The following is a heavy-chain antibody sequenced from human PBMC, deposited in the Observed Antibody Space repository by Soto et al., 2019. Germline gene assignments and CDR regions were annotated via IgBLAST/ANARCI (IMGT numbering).Heavy chain of an antibody. CDR1: GGTFSSYA. V-gene: IGHV1-69*13. J-gene: IGHJ4*02. CDR3: ASSPSPYYDILTSFDY. CDR2: IIPIFGTA. D-gene: IGHD3-9*01. Sequence: SVKVSCKAPGGTFSSYAISWVRQAPGQGLEWMGGIIPIFGTANYAQKFQGRVTITADESTSTAYMELSSLRSEDTAVYYCASSPSPYYDILTSFDYWGQGTLVTVSS.